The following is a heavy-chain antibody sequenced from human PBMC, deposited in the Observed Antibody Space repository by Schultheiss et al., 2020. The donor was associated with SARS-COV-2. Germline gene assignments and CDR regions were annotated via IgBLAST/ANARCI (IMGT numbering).Heavy chain of an antibody. V-gene: IGHV4-59*12. CDR3: RTTYYYYGMDV. CDR2: IYYSGST. D-gene: IGHD1-7*01. Sequence: SETLSLTCTVSGGSISSYYWSWIRQPPGKGLEWIGYIYYSGSTNYNPSLKSRVTMSVDTSKNQFSLKLSSVTAADTAVYYCRTTYYYYGMDVWGQGTTVTVSS. J-gene: IGHJ6*02. CDR1: GGSISSYY.